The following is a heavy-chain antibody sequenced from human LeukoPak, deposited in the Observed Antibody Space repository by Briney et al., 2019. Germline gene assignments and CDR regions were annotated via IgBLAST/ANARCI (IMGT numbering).Heavy chain of an antibody. Sequence: GGSLRLSCAVSGFTFGSYWMHWVRQGPGKGLAWVSRITSDGSATDYADSVKGRFTISRDNAKNTLYLHMDSLRAEDTAVYYCARDASPGYFDLWGRGTLVTVSS. CDR1: GFTFGSYW. CDR3: ARDASPGYFDL. J-gene: IGHJ2*01. V-gene: IGHV3-74*01. D-gene: IGHD2-15*01. CDR2: ITSDGSAT.